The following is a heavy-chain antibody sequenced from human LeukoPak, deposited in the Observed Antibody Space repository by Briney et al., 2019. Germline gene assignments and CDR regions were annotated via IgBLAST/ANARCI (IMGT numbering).Heavy chain of an antibody. J-gene: IGHJ4*02. V-gene: IGHV1-18*01. CDR3: ASAEGLTAMVSYFDY. CDR1: GYTFTSYG. Sequence: ASVKVSCKASGYTFTSYGISWVRQAPGQGLEWMGWISAYNGNTNYAQKLQGRVTMTTDTSTSTAYMELRSLRSDDTAVYYCASAEGLTAMVSYFDYWGQGTLVTVSS. D-gene: IGHD5-18*01. CDR2: ISAYNGNT.